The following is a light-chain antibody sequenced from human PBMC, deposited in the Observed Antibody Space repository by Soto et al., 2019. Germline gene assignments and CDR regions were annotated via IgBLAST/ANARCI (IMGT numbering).Light chain of an antibody. V-gene: IGLV2-8*01. CDR2: EVN. CDR3: SSYAGSSNV. Sequence: QSVLTQAPSASGSPGQSVTISCTGTSSDVGGHNYVSWYQQHPGKTPKLMIYEVNKRPSGVPDRFSGSKSGNTASLTVSGLQAEDEADYYCSSYAGSSNVFGTGTKLT. CDR1: SSDVGGHNY. J-gene: IGLJ1*01.